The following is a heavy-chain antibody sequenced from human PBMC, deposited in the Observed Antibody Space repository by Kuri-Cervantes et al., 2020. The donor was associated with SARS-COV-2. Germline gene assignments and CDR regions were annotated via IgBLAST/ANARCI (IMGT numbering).Heavy chain of an antibody. V-gene: IGHV4-59*12. CDR1: GGSFSGYY. J-gene: IGHJ4*02. CDR2: IYYSGST. CDR3: ARGERNFDY. Sequence: SETLSLTCAVYGGSFSGYYWSWIRQPPGKGLEWIGYIYYSGSTNYNPSLKSRVTISVDTSKNQFSLKLSSVTAADTAVYYCARGERNFDYWGQGTLVTVSS. D-gene: IGHD1-1*01.